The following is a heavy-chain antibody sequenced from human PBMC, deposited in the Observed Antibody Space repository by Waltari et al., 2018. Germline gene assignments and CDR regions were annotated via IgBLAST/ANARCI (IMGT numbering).Heavy chain of an antibody. D-gene: IGHD3-22*01. CDR2: VFYTGTT. CDR1: GGSMDGYY. CDR3: ARHNSGYYTPHDY. Sequence: QLQLQESGPGLVKPSETLSLTCTVPGGSMDGYYGAWIRQSPGKGLECIGSVFYTGTTYYKPSLKSRLTISIDTSKNQFSLRLASVTAADTAVYYCARHNSGYYTPHDYWGQGTQVTVSS. V-gene: IGHV4-39*01. J-gene: IGHJ4*02.